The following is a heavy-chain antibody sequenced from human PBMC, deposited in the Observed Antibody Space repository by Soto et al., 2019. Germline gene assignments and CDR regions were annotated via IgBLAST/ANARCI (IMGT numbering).Heavy chain of an antibody. CDR2: ISGSGGST. J-gene: IGHJ4*02. V-gene: IGHV3-23*01. D-gene: IGHD4-17*01. CDR1: GFTFSSYA. CDR3: AKDSLKNVFGDSLDY. Sequence: EVQLLESGGGLVQPGGSLRLSCAASGFTFSSYAMSWVRQAPGKGLEWVSAISGSGGSTYYADSVKGRFTISRDNSKNTLYLQMNSLRAEDTAVYYCAKDSLKNVFGDSLDYWRQGTLVTVSS.